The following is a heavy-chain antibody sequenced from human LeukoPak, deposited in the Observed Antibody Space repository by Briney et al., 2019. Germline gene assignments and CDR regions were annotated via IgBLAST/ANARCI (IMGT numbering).Heavy chain of an antibody. CDR1: GYTFTSYG. Sequence: ASVKVSCKASGYTFTSYGISWVRQAPGQGLEWMGWISAYNGNTNYAQKLQGRVTMTTDTSTSTAYMELRSLRSDDTAVYYCARDHGSSWYSGWYYYGMDVWGQGTTVTVSS. J-gene: IGHJ6*02. V-gene: IGHV1-18*01. D-gene: IGHD6-13*01. CDR3: ARDHGSSWYSGWYYYGMDV. CDR2: ISAYNGNT.